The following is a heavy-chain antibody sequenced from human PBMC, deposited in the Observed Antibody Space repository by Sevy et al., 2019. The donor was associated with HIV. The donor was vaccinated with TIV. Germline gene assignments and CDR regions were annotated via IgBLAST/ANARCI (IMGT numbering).Heavy chain of an antibody. CDR2: ISSSSSTI. D-gene: IGHD1-26*01. V-gene: IGHV3-48*01. CDR3: AREGLVGAIPSLGTDAFDI. J-gene: IGHJ3*02. Sequence: EGSLRLSCAASGFTFSSYSMNWVRQAPGKGLEWVSYISSSSSTIYYADSVKGRFTISRDNAKNSLYLQMNSLRAEDSAAYYCAREGLVGAIPSLGTDAFDIWGQGTMVTVSS. CDR1: GFTFSSYS.